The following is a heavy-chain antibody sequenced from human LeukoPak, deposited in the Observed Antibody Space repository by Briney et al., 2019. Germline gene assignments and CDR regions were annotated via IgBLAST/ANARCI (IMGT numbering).Heavy chain of an antibody. J-gene: IGHJ4*02. V-gene: IGHV3-33*01. CDR2: IWDDGSKE. Sequence: GGSLRLSCAASGFTFSSYGMHWVRQAPGKGLEWLALIWDDGSKEKYADSVKGRFTISRDNAKNTLYLQMNSLRAEDTAVYYCARSCISSTCSLDYWGQGTLVTVSS. CDR1: GFTFSSYG. CDR3: ARSCISSTCSLDY. D-gene: IGHD2-2*01.